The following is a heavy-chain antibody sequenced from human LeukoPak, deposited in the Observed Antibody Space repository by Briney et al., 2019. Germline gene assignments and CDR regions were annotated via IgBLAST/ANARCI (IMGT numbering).Heavy chain of an antibody. D-gene: IGHD3-22*01. V-gene: IGHV3-7*03. CDR3: ATPLDYRDSSGFHQGGD. CDR2: IKEEGSKK. J-gene: IGHJ4*02. Sequence: GGSLRLSCAASGFTFSGHWMTWVRQAPGKGLEWVANIKEEGSKKNYVDSVKGRFTISRDNAKNSLYLQMTSLRPEDTAMYYCATPLDYRDSSGFHQGGDWGQGTLVTVSS. CDR1: GFTFSGHW.